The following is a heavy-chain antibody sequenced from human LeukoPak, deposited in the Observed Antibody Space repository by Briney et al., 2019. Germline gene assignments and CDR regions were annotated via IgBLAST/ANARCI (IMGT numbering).Heavy chain of an antibody. CDR1: GYSISSGYY. CDR3: ARSNSYGYTPFDY. J-gene: IGHJ4*02. D-gene: IGHD5-18*01. V-gene: IGHV4-38-2*02. CDR2: IYHSGST. Sequence: SETLSLTCTVSGYSISSGYYWGWIRQPPGKGLEWIGSIYHSGSTYYNPSLKSRVTISVDTSKNQFSLKLSSVTAADTAVYYCARSNSYGYTPFDYWGQGTLVTVSS.